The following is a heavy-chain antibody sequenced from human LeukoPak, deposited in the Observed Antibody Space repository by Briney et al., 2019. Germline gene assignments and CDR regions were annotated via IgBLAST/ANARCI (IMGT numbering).Heavy chain of an antibody. Sequence: PGGSLRLSCAASGFTFSSYGMHWVRQAPGKGLEWVAVIWYDGSNKYYADSVKGRFTISRDNSKNTLYLQMNSLRAEDTAVYYCARDGVALYYYYGMDVWGQGTTVTVSS. D-gene: IGHD3-16*01. V-gene: IGHV3-33*08. CDR2: IWYDGSNK. CDR3: ARDGVALYYYYGMDV. CDR1: GFTFSSYG. J-gene: IGHJ6*02.